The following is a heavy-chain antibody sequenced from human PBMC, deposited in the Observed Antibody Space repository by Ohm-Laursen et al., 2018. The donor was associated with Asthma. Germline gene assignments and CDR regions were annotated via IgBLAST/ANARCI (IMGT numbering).Heavy chain of an antibody. CDR3: AKDRSSRGCHEGGGDLFDY. J-gene: IGHJ4*02. CDR1: GFTFSSYA. CDR2: ISGSGGST. D-gene: IGHD3-10*01. V-gene: IGHV3-23*01. Sequence: SLRLSCAASGFTFSSYAMSWVRQAPGKGLEWVSAISGSGGSTYYADSVKGRFTISRDNSKNTLYLQMNSLRAEDTAVYYCAKDRSSRGCHEGGGDLFDYWGQGTLVTVSS.